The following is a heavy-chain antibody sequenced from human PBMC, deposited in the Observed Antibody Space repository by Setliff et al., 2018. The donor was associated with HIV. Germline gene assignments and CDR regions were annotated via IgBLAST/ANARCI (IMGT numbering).Heavy chain of an antibody. CDR2: ISAYNGNT. CDR1: GHTFSNYG. V-gene: IGHV1-18*01. D-gene: IGHD3-22*01. Sequence: ASVKVSCKASGHTFSNYGISWVRQASGQGLEWMGWISAYNGNTNYVQNFQGRVTMTIDTSTSTAYMELRSLRSDDTAVYYCATVYYYESRDIFYRIEYFHHWGQGTLVTVSS. CDR3: ATVYYYESRDIFYRIEYFHH. J-gene: IGHJ1*01.